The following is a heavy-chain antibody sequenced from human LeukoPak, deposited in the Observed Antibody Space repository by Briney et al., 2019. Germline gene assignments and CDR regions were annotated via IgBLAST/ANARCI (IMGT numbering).Heavy chain of an antibody. D-gene: IGHD3-3*01. V-gene: IGHV3-23*01. J-gene: IGHJ4*02. Sequence: PGGSLILSCAASGFTFSSYAMSWVRQAPGKGLERVSIISDSGETTLYADTVKGRFSISRDNSNNTLYLQMNSLRAEDTAVYYCATAAVYYDFWTGYYYFDFWGQGTLVAVSS. CDR1: GFTFSSYA. CDR2: ISDSGETT. CDR3: ATAAVYYDFWTGYYYFDF.